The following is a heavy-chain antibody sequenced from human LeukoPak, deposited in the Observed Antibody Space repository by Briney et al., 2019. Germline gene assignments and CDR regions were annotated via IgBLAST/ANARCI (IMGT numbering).Heavy chain of an antibody. J-gene: IGHJ4*02. CDR2: ISASGAST. CDR3: AKRTGSSRYGPFDY. V-gene: IGHV3-23*01. CDR1: GLTLSSYS. D-gene: IGHD6-13*01. Sequence: PGGSLRLSCAASGLTLSSYSMSWVRQAPGKGLEWVSGISASGASTYYPDSVKGRFTISRDDSKTTLYLQMNSLRAEDTAVYYCAKRTGSSRYGPFDYWGQGTLVTVSS.